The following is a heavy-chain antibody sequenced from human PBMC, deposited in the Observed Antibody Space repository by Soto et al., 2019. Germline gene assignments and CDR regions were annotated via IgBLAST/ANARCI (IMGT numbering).Heavy chain of an antibody. J-gene: IGHJ4*02. Sequence: EVQLVESGGGLVKPGGSLRLSCAASGFTFSNAWMSWVRQAPGKGLEWVGRIKSKTDGGTTDYAAPVKGRFTISRDDSKNTLYLQMNSLKTEDTAVYYCTTDPEKQYQLYYDFWSGYYGGYWGQGTLVTVSS. CDR2: IKSKTDGGTT. D-gene: IGHD3-3*01. V-gene: IGHV3-15*01. CDR3: TTDPEKQYQLYYDFWSGYYGGY. CDR1: GFTFSNAW.